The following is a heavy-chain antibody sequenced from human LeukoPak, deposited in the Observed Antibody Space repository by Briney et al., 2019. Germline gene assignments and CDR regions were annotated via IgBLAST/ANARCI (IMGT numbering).Heavy chain of an antibody. Sequence: GGSLRLSCAASGFAFSSYTMNWARQAPGKGLEWVSSITSTSTYIFYADSVKGRFTISRDNAKNSLYLQMNSLRAEDTAVYYCARRYCSGGSCYSSYWGQGTLVTVSS. CDR3: ARRYCSGGSCYSSY. CDR2: ITSTSTYI. J-gene: IGHJ4*02. V-gene: IGHV3-21*01. D-gene: IGHD2-15*01. CDR1: GFAFSSYT.